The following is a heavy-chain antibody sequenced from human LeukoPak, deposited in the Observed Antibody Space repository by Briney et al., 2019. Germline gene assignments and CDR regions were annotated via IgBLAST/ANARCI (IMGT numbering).Heavy chain of an antibody. V-gene: IGHV1-2*02. CDR3: ARFRRNYDILTGYYEYYFDY. Sequence: GASVKVSCKASGYTFTSYGISWVRQAPGQGLEWMGWINPNSGGTNYAQKFQGRVTMTRDTSISTAYMELSRLRSDDTAVYYCARFRRNYDILTGYYEYYFDYWGQGTLVTVSS. CDR2: INPNSGGT. J-gene: IGHJ4*02. D-gene: IGHD3-9*01. CDR1: GYTFTSYG.